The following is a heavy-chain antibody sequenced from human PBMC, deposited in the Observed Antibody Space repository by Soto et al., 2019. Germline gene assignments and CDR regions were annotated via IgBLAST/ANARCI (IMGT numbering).Heavy chain of an antibody. V-gene: IGHV1-2*04. CDR1: GYTFTVYY. J-gene: IGHJ3*02. Sequence: ASVKVSCKASGYTFTVYYMHWVRQAPGQGLEWMGWINPNSGGTNYAQKFQGWVTMTRDTSISTAYMELSRLRSDDTAVYYCARGRYSSAGAFDIWGHGTMVTV. CDR3: ARGRYSSAGAFDI. D-gene: IGHD6-19*01. CDR2: INPNSGGT.